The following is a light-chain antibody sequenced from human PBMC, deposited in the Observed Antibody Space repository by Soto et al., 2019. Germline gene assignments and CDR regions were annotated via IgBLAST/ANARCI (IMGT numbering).Light chain of an antibody. CDR2: AAS. CDR3: QQDNSYPRT. V-gene: IGKV1-12*01. CDR1: QGINSR. J-gene: IGKJ1*01. Sequence: DIQLTQSPSSSSASVVDRFTITCRASQGINSRLAWYQQKPGKAPKLLIYAASSLQSGVPSRFSGSGSGTDFTPTISSLQPEDFATYYCQQDNSYPRTFGQGTKVDIK.